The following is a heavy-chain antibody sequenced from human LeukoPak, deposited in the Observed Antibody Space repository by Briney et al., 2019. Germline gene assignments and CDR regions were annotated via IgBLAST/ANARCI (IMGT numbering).Heavy chain of an antibody. J-gene: IGHJ5*02. CDR2: INPSGGST. Sequence: GASVKVSCKASGYTFTSYYMHWVRQAPGQGLEWMGIINPSGGSTSYAQKFQGRVTMTRDMSTSTVYMELSSLRSEDTAVYYCARSQGYCSGGSCLQGDWFDPWGQGTLVTVSS. CDR1: GYTFTSYY. V-gene: IGHV1-46*01. CDR3: ARSQGYCSGGSCLQGDWFDP. D-gene: IGHD2-15*01.